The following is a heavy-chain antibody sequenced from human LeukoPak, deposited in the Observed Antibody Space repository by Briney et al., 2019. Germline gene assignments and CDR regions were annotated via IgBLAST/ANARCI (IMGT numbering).Heavy chain of an antibody. Sequence: PGRSLRLSCAASGFTLTHYGMHWARQAPGKGLEWVAVTSYDGSKEFYADSVKGRFTISRDNSRDTVFLQMNSLTDDDTAVYFCAKARVTHAWEIVYYDYWGQGVQVTVSS. J-gene: IGHJ4*02. CDR3: AKARVTHAWEIVYYDY. CDR1: GFTLTHYG. CDR2: TSYDGSKE. D-gene: IGHD1-26*01. V-gene: IGHV3-30*18.